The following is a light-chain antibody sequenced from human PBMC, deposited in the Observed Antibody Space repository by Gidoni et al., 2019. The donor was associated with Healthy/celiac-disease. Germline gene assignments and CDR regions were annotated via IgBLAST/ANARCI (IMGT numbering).Light chain of an antibody. CDR2: DAS. CDR1: QDISNY. Sequence: DIQMTQSPSSLSASVGDRVTITCQASQDISNYLNWYQQKPGKAPKLLIYDASNLETGVPSRFSGSGSGTDFTFTISSLQPEDIATYYCQQYDNLPFLFTFGPGTKVEIK. V-gene: IGKV1-33*01. J-gene: IGKJ3*01. CDR3: QQYDNLPFLFT.